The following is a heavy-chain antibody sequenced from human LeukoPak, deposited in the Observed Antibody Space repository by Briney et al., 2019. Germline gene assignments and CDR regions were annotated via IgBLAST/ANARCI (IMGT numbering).Heavy chain of an antibody. J-gene: IGHJ5*01. D-gene: IGHD2-15*01. CDR2: IYYTGST. CDR1: GGSITSYY. Sequence: SETLSLTCTVSGGSITSYYWSWIRQPPGKGLEWIGYIYYTGSTNYNPSLKSRVTISVDTSKNQFSLNLSSVSAADTAVYYGARVVVAAGSNWFDSWGQGTLVTVSS. V-gene: IGHV4-59*01. CDR3: ARVVVAAGSNWFDS.